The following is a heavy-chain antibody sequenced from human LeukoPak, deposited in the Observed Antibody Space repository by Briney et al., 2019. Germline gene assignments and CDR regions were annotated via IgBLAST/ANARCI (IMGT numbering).Heavy chain of an antibody. D-gene: IGHD6-13*01. V-gene: IGHV4-4*07. Sequence: SETLSLTCTVSGGSISSYYWSWIRKPAGKGLEWIGRIYTSGSTNYNPSLKSRVTMSVDTSKNQFSLKLSSVTAADTAVYYCARGFISSSTFDPWGQGTLVTVSS. CDR2: IYTSGST. CDR1: GGSISSYY. CDR3: ARGFISSSTFDP. J-gene: IGHJ5*02.